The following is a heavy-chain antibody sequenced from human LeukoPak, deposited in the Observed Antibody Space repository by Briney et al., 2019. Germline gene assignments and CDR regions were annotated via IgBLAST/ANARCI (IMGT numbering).Heavy chain of an antibody. CDR1: GGSISSYY. CDR2: IYYSGST. V-gene: IGHV4-59*08. CDR3: ATAPRSSGWFDY. J-gene: IGHJ4*02. Sequence: PSETLSLTCTVSGGSISSYYWRWIRQPPGKGLEWIGYIYYSGSTNYNPSLKSRVTISVDTSKNQFSLKLSSVTAADTAVYYCATAPRSSGWFDYWGQGTLVTVSS. D-gene: IGHD6-19*01.